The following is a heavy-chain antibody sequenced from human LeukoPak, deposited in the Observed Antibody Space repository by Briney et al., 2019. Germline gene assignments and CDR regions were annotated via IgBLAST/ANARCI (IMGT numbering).Heavy chain of an antibody. D-gene: IGHD5-18*01. CDR2: IKQDGSEK. CDR3: AGDVVYNYGLDY. V-gene: IGHV3-7*05. CDR1: GFPFSSYW. Sequence: PGGSLRLSCAASGFPFSSYWMSWVRQAPGKGLEWVANIKQDGSEKYYVDSVKGRFTISRDNAKKSLYLQMNSLRAEDTAVYYCAGDVVYNYGLDYWGQGTLVTVSS. J-gene: IGHJ4*02.